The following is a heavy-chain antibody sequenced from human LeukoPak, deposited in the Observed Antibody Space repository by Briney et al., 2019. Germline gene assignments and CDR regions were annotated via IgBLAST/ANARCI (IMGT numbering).Heavy chain of an antibody. CDR3: VRDLTGENAFDI. CDR2: IGTAGDT. J-gene: IGHJ3*02. V-gene: IGHV3-13*01. Sequence: PGGSLRLSCAASGFTFRSYEMHWVRQAPGKGLEWVSAIGTAGDTYYPDSVKGRFAISRADAKNSLYLQMNSLRAGDTAVYHCVRDLTGENAFDIWGQGIMVTVSS. CDR1: GFTFRSYE. D-gene: IGHD3-16*01.